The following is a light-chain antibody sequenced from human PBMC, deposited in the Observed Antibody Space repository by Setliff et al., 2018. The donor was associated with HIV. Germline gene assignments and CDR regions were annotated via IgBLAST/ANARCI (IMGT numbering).Light chain of an antibody. V-gene: IGLV2-14*02. CDR1: SSDVGSYDY. CDR3: NSYTSSSTLYV. J-gene: IGLJ1*01. Sequence: QSVLTQPPSVSGSPGQSVTISCTGTSSDVGSYDYVSWYQQHPGKAPKLMIYDVSKRPSGVSTRFSGSKSGNTASLTISGLQAEDEADYFCNSYTSSSTLYVFGTGTKVTVL. CDR2: DVS.